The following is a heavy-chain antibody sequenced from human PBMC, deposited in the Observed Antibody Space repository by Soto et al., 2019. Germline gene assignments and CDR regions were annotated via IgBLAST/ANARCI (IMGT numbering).Heavy chain of an antibody. CDR1: GGSFSGYY. CDR2: INHSGST. D-gene: IGHD3-10*01. CDR3: ARALSNRLITMVRGGFNWFDP. V-gene: IGHV4-34*01. J-gene: IGHJ5*02. Sequence: SETLSLTCAVYGGSFSGYYWSWIRQPPGKGLEWIGEINHSGSTNYNPSLKSRVTISVDTSKNQFSLKLSSVTAADTAVYYCARALSNRLITMVRGGFNWFDPWGQGTLVTVSS.